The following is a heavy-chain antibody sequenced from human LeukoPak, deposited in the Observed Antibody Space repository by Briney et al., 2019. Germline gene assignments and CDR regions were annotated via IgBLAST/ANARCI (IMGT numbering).Heavy chain of an antibody. V-gene: IGHV3-23*01. D-gene: IGHD3-3*01. CDR3: AKSASIFGVVNLDY. Sequence: GGSLRLSCVASGFTFSTYAMSWVRQAPGQGLEWVSVISGSGVTTYYADSVKGRFTISRDNSKNTLYLQMNSLRAEDTAVYYCAKSASIFGVVNLDYWGQGTLVTVSS. CDR1: GFTFSTYA. J-gene: IGHJ4*02. CDR2: ISGSGVTT.